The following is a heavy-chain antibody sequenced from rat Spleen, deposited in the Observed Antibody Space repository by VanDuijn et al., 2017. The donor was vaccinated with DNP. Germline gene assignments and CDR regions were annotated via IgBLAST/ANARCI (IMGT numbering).Heavy chain of an antibody. J-gene: IGHJ2*01. CDR1: GFTFSSYW. Sequence: EVLLVETGGGLVQPGRSLKLSCVASGFTFSSYWMYWIRQAPGKGLEWVASINIDGGSTYYPDSVKGRFTISRDNAENTVYLQMNSLRSEDTATYYCVKRGQSVYFDYWGQGVMVTVSS. CDR3: VKRGQSVYFDY. V-gene: IGHV5-58*01. CDR2: INIDGGST.